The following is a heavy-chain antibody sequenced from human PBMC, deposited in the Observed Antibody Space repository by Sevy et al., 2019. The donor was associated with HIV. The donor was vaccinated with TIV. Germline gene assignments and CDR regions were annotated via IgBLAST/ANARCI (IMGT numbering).Heavy chain of an antibody. D-gene: IGHD2-21*02. CDR2: ISHDERYK. CDR3: ARLVSCGGDCYYLDS. CDR1: GFTFSNYD. V-gene: IGHV3-30*04. Sequence: GGSLRLSCAASGFTFSNYDMHWVRQAPGKGLDWVAVISHDERYKNYAKSVKVRFTISRDNFKNTLFLQMDSLRPEDTAVYFCARLVSCGGDCYYLDSWGQGALVTVSS. J-gene: IGHJ4*02.